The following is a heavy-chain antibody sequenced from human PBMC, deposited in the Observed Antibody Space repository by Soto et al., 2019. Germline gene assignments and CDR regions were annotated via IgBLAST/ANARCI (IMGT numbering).Heavy chain of an antibody. D-gene: IGHD2-15*01. V-gene: IGHV4-39*01. CDR2: IYYSGST. J-gene: IGHJ4*02. CDR1: GGSISSSSYY. Sequence: QLQLQESGPGLVKPSETLSLTCTVSGGSISSSSYYWGWIRQPPGKGLEWIGSIYYSGSTYYNQPIKSRVNISVDTSKNQFSMKLSSVTAADTAVYYCASKRYCSGGSCYDDYWGQGTLVTVSS. CDR3: ASKRYCSGGSCYDDY.